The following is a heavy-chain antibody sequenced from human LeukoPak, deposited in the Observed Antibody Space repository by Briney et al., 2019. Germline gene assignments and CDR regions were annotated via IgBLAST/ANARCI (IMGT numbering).Heavy chain of an antibody. CDR3: ARDWELIY. J-gene: IGHJ4*02. Sequence: GGSLRLSCAASGFAFISYWMTWVRQAPGKGLEWVANIKQDGSEKYYVDSVKGRFTIYRDNTKNSLYLQMNSLRVEDTAVYYCARDWELIYWGQGTLVTVSS. CDR2: IKQDGSEK. CDR1: GFAFISYW. D-gene: IGHD1-26*01. V-gene: IGHV3-7*03.